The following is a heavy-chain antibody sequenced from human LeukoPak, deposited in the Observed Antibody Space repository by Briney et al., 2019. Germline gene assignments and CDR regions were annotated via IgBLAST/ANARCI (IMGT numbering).Heavy chain of an antibody. CDR3: ARDVLR. J-gene: IGHJ4*02. CDR2: IFYSGGS. V-gene: IGHV4-59*12. Sequence: SETLSLTCTVSGGSISSYYWTWIRQPPGKGLEWIGYIFYSGGSNYNPSLKSRVTISVDTSKNHFSLKLNSVTAADTAVYYCARDVLRWGQGTLVTVSS. CDR1: GGSISSYY.